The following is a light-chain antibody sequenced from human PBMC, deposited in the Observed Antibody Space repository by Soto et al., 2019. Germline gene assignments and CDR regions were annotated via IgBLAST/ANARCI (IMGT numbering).Light chain of an antibody. CDR2: GAS. V-gene: IGKV1-27*01. CDR3: QTYTWPPRT. Sequence: DIQLTQSPSSLSSSLGERVTITCRASQDINSYLAWYQQKQGNVPKLLIYGASTLQSGVPSRFSGSGSGTDFTLTISSLQAEDVANYYQQTYTWPPRTFGQGTQVEIK. J-gene: IGKJ1*01. CDR1: QDINSY.